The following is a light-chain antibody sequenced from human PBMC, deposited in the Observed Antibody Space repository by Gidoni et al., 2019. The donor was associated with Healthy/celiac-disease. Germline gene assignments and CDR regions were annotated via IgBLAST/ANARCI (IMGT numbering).Light chain of an antibody. CDR3: QQRSNWPPS. CDR1: QSFSSY. J-gene: IGKJ1*01. Sequence: EIVLTQSPATLSLSPGERATLSCRASQSFSSYLAWYQQKPGQAPRLLIYDASNRATGIPARFSGSGSGTDFTLTISLLEPEDFAVYYCQQRSNWPPSFGQGTKVEIK. CDR2: DAS. V-gene: IGKV3-11*01.